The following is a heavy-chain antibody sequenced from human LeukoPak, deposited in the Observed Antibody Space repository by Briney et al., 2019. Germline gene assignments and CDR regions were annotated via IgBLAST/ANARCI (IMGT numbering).Heavy chain of an antibody. D-gene: IGHD6-6*01. CDR1: GFTFSSYA. Sequence: PGGSLTLSCAASGFTFSSYAMSWVRQAPGKGLEWVSVVSGTGGRTYYADSVKGRFTISRDNSKNTLYLQMNRLRAEDTALYYCVKASSSSPQYNWFDAWGQGTLVTVSS. CDR3: VKASSSSPQYNWFDA. J-gene: IGHJ5*02. V-gene: IGHV3-23*01. CDR2: VSGTGGRT.